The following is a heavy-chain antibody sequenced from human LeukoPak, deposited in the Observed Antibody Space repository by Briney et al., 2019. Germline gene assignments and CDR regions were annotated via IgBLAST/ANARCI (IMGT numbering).Heavy chain of an antibody. Sequence: GGSLRLSCAASGFTFSSYAMHWVRQAPGKGLEWVAVISYDGSNKYYADSVKGRFTISRDNSKNTLYPQMNSLRAEDTAVYYCARADYDFWSGYVTHYYYYGMDVWGQGTTVTVSS. CDR1: GFTFSSYA. CDR3: ARADYDFWSGYVTHYYYYGMDV. CDR2: ISYDGSNK. D-gene: IGHD3-3*01. J-gene: IGHJ6*02. V-gene: IGHV3-30-3*01.